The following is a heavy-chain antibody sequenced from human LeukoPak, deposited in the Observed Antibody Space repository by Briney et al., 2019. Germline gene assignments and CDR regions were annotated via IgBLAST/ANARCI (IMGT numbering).Heavy chain of an antibody. J-gene: IGHJ4*02. Sequence: GGSLRLSCVTSGFTFSNHEMNWVRQAPGKGLEWVAYTSRGGSDISYADSAKGRFTISSDIASNTLYLQMNSPRVEDTAVYFCVRARLIRLENFFDYWGQGTLVTVSS. D-gene: IGHD2-21*01. CDR2: TSRGGSDI. CDR3: VRARLIRLENFFDY. V-gene: IGHV3-48*03. CDR1: GFTFSNHE.